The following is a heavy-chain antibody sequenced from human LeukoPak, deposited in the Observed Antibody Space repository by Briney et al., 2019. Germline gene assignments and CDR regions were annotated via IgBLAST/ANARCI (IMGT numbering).Heavy chain of an antibody. CDR2: IYYSGST. CDR3: ARHIEIFGVVITVSFDS. J-gene: IGHJ3*02. D-gene: IGHD3-3*01. V-gene: IGHV4-59*01. CDR1: GGSISSYY. Sequence: SETLSLTCTVSGGSISSYYWSWIRQPPGKGLEWIGYIYYSGSTNYNPSLKSRVTISVDTSKNQFSLKLSSVTAADTAVYYCARHIEIFGVVITVSFDSWGQGTMVTVSS.